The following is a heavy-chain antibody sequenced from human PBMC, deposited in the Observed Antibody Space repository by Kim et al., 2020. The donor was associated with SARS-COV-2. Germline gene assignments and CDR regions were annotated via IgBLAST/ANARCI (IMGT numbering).Heavy chain of an antibody. J-gene: IGHJ6*02. CDR2: INTNTGNP. CDR1: GYTFTSYA. D-gene: IGHD6-19*01. V-gene: IGHV7-4-1*02. Sequence: ASVKVSCKASGYTFTSYAMNWVRQAPGQGLEWMGWINTNTGNPTYAQGFTGRFVFSLDTSVSTAYLQISSLKAEDTAVYYCARDGGGNLAVAGFPYYYYYGMDVWGQGTTVTVSS. CDR3: ARDGGGNLAVAGFPYYYYYGMDV.